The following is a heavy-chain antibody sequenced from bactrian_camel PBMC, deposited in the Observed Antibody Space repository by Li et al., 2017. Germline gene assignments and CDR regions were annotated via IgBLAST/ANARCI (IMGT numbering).Heavy chain of an antibody. CDR1: GYTASTYF. J-gene: IGHJ4*01. CDR3: AVDRPIRLVAPIITFRKIQNCGDTDDLY. Sequence: HVQLVESGGGSVQAGGSLRLSCAASGYTASTYFVAWFRQPRGKEREEVAVVYINTRSAKYGDSVKGRFTITRDNGENAVRLRMSALSPRDTAVYFCAVDRPIRLVAPIITFRKIQNCGDTDDLYWGQGTQVTVS. V-gene: IGHV3S1*01. CDR2: VYINTRSA. D-gene: IGHD7*01.